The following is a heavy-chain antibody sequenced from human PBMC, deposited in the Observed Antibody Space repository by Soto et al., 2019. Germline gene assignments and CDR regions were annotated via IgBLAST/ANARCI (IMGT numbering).Heavy chain of an antibody. Sequence: GASLKVSCKESGYTFTSNYMHWLRRSPGQGLEWRGIINPSGGSTSYAQKFQGRVTMTRDTSTSTVYMELSSLRSEDTAVYYCARGGYYYYYGMDVWGQGTTVTVSS. V-gene: IGHV1-46*01. CDR3: ARGGYYYYYGMDV. CDR1: GYTFTSNY. J-gene: IGHJ6*02. D-gene: IGHD5-12*01. CDR2: INPSGGST.